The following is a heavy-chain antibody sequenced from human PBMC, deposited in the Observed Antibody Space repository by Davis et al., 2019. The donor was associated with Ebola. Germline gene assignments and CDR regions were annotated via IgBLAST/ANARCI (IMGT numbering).Heavy chain of an antibody. Sequence: GESLKISCAASGFTFSSYAINWVRQAPGRGLEWVSATSISGSTYYADSVKGRFTISRDNSKNTLYLQMNSLSAEDTAVYFCAKEGVRARGYFHPGYSFYYLDVWGKGTTVSVSS. D-gene: IGHD4-23*01. CDR2: TSISGST. CDR1: GFTFSSYA. CDR3: AKEGVRARGYFHPGYSFYYLDV. J-gene: IGHJ6*03. V-gene: IGHV3-23*01.